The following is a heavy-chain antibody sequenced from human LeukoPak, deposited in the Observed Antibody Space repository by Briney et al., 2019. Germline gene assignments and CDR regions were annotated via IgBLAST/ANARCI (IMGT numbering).Heavy chain of an antibody. CDR2: ISSNGGNT. CDR3: VKAITVSANFDC. Sequence: PGGSLRLSCSASGFTFSNYDMYCVRQAPGKGLEYVSAISSNGGNTYYADSVKGRFTISRDNSKNTLYLQMSSLRTEDTAIYYCVKAITVSANFDCWGQGTLVTVSS. D-gene: IGHD2-21*02. CDR1: GFTFSNYD. J-gene: IGHJ4*02. V-gene: IGHV3-64D*09.